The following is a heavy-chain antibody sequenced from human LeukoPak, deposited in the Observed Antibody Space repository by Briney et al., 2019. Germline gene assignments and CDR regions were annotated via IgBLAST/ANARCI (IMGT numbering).Heavy chain of an antibody. CDR1: GFTFRNYG. V-gene: IGHV3-30*18. D-gene: IGHD3-22*01. CDR2: ISFDGTNK. Sequence: GRSLRLSCAASGFTFRNYGMHWVRQAPGKGLEWVAVISFDGTNKYYADSVKGRFTISRENSKNTLYLQMNSLRAEDTAVFYCAKVSLSDSSGYYDHFYYGMDVWGQGTTVTVSS. CDR3: AKVSLSDSSGYYDHFYYGMDV. J-gene: IGHJ6*02.